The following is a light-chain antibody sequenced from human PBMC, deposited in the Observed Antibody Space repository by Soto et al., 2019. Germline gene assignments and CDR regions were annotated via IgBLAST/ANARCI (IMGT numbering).Light chain of an antibody. Sequence: EIVMTQSPATLSVSPGERATLSCRASQSVSNNLAWYQQKPGQAPRLLIYGASTRATGIPARFSGSESGTDFTLTISSLQSEDFAVYYCQQYNNWPPWTFGQGTKVEIK. CDR1: QSVSNN. V-gene: IGKV3-15*01. CDR2: GAS. CDR3: QQYNNWPPWT. J-gene: IGKJ1*01.